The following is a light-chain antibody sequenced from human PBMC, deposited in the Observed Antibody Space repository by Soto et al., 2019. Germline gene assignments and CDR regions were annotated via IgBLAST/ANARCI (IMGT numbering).Light chain of an antibody. V-gene: IGKV1-33*01. CDR2: DTS. J-gene: IGKJ4*01. Sequence: DIQMTQSPSSLSASVGDTVTITCQAGRDIGDSLNWYQQRAGQAPKLLVYDTSNLQSGVPARFSGSGTGTRFFLTINSLQPEDFATYSCQQYDDPFNFGGGTKVEVK. CDR3: QQYDDPFN. CDR1: RDIGDS.